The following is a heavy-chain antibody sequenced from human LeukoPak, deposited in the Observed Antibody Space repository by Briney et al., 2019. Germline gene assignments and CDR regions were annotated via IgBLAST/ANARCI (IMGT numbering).Heavy chain of an antibody. Sequence: GGTLRLSCAASGFTFSSKSMTWVRQAPGKGLEWVSAISGNCVDTFYADSVRGRFTISRDNSRNTLYLQMNSLRAEDTAVYYCAKDSRSLAAAGEVDYWGQGTLVTVSS. CDR1: GFTFSSKS. D-gene: IGHD6-13*01. CDR3: AKDSRSLAAAGEVDY. CDR2: ISGNCVDT. J-gene: IGHJ4*02. V-gene: IGHV3-23*01.